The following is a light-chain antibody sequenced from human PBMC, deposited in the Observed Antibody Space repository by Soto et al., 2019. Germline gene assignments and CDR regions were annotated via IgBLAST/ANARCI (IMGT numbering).Light chain of an antibody. CDR3: CSYAGSYTFGGYV. V-gene: IGLV2-11*01. Sequence: QSALTQPRSVSGSPGQSVTISCTGTSSDVGGYNYVSWYQQHPGKAPKLMIYDVSKRPSGVPDRFSGSKSGNTASLTISGLQAEDEADYYCCSYAGSYTFGGYVFGTVTKLTVL. J-gene: IGLJ1*01. CDR1: SSDVGGYNY. CDR2: DVS.